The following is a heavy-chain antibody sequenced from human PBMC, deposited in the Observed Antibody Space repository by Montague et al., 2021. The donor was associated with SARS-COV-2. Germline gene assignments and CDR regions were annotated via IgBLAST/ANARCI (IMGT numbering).Heavy chain of an antibody. Sequence: SLRLSCAASGFNFGNYAMHWVRQPPGKGLEWVSGISWSSGTRRYSDSVKGLFTISRDNAKSSLFLQMNSLRVEDTALYYCTKDFERTVSNTNNWFDPWGQGTLVTVSS. J-gene: IGHJ5*02. V-gene: IGHV3-9*01. CDR2: ISWSSGTR. D-gene: IGHD2-2*01. CDR3: TKDFERTVSNTNNWFDP. CDR1: GFNFGNYA.